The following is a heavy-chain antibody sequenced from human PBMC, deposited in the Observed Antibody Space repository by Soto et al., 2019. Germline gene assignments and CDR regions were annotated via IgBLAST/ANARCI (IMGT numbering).Heavy chain of an antibody. J-gene: IGHJ6*02. D-gene: IGHD3-10*01. CDR1: EFTFSNYG. CDR3: ARDDEYSGNGMDV. V-gene: IGHV3-33*01. CDR2: ILNDGSNR. Sequence: QVQLVESGGGVVQPGRSLRLSCAASEFTFSNYGMHWVRQAPGKGLEWVAVILNDGSNRYHADSVKDRFTISRDNSKNPLYLQMNSLRAEETAVYYCARDDEYSGNGMDVWGHGTTVTVS.